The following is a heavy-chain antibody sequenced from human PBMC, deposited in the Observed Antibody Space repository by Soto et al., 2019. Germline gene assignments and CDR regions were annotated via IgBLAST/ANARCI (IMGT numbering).Heavy chain of an antibody. V-gene: IGHV1-69*06. CDR1: GGTFSSYA. CDR3: ARDRGEKVELRSTPLDY. J-gene: IGHJ4*02. D-gene: IGHD1-7*01. Sequence: QVQLVQSGAEVKKPGSSVKVSCKASGGTFSSYAISWVRQAPGQGLEWMGGVIPIFGTANYAQKFQGRVTITADKSTSTAYMELSSLRSEDTAVYYCARDRGEKVELRSTPLDYWGQGTLVTVCS. CDR2: VIPIFGTA.